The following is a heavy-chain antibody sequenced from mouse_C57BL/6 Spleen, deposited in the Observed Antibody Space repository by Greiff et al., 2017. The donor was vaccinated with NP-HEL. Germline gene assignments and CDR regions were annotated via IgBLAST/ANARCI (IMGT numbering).Heavy chain of an antibody. Sequence: EVQLQQSGPELVKPGASVKMSCKASGYTFTDYNMHWVKQSHGKSLEWIGYINPNNGGTSYNQKFKGKATLTVNKSSSTAYMELRSLTSEESAVYYCARLGFITTDYAMDYWGQGTSVTVSS. CDR3: ARLGFITTDYAMDY. V-gene: IGHV1-22*01. CDR1: GYTFTDYN. CDR2: INPNNGGT. D-gene: IGHD1-1*01. J-gene: IGHJ4*01.